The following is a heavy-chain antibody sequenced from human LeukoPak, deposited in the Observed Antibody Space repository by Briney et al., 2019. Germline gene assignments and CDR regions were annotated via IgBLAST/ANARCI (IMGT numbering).Heavy chain of an antibody. D-gene: IGHD3-22*01. CDR1: GGSISSGDYY. Sequence: SETLSLTCTVSGGSISSGDYYWSWIRQPPGKGLEWIGYIYYSGSTYYNPSLKSRVTISVDRSKNQFSLKLSSVTAADTAVYYCALSPYYYDSSGLWFDPWGQGTLVTVSS. CDR2: IYYSGST. CDR3: ALSPYYYDSSGLWFDP. J-gene: IGHJ5*02. V-gene: IGHV4-30-4*01.